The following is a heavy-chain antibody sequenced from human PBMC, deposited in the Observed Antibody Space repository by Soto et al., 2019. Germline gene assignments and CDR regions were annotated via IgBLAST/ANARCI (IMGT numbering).Heavy chain of an antibody. V-gene: IGHV1-69*02. CDR3: ARGSGSSPRRTLYY. J-gene: IGHJ4*02. CDR2: IIPIRGIA. Sequence: SVKVSCKASGGTFSSYTISWVRQAPGQGLEWMGRIIPIRGIANYAQKFQGRVTITADTSTSTAYMELSSLRSEDTAVYYCARGSGSSPRRTLYYWGQGTLVTVSS. D-gene: IGHD1-26*01. CDR1: GGTFSSYT.